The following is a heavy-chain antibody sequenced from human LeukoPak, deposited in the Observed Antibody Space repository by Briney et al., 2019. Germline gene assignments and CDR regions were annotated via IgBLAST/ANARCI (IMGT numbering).Heavy chain of an antibody. CDR1: GFTFSSYS. Sequence: PGGSLRLSCAASGFTFSSYSMNWVRQAPGKGLEWVSSISSSGSTIYYADSVKGRFTISRDNAKNSLYLQMNSLRAEDTAVYYCARDGTPIVVVPAALDMDVWGKGTTVTVSS. D-gene: IGHD2-2*01. J-gene: IGHJ6*03. V-gene: IGHV3-48*04. CDR3: ARDGTPIVVVPAALDMDV. CDR2: ISSSGSTI.